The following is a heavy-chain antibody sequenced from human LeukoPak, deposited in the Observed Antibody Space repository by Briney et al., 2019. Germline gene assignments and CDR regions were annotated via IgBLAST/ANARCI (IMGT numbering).Heavy chain of an antibody. CDR3: ARDLGTAISFDY. Sequence: PSETLSLTCTVSGGSISSYYWSWIRQPPGKGLEWIGYIYYSGSTYYNPSLKSRVTISVDTSKNQFSLKLSSVTAADTAVYYCARDLGTAISFDYWGQGTLVTVSS. D-gene: IGHD5-18*01. J-gene: IGHJ4*02. V-gene: IGHV4-59*12. CDR1: GGSISSYY. CDR2: IYYSGST.